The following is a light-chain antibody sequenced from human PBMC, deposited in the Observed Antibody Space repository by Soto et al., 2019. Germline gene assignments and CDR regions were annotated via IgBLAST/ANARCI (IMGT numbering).Light chain of an antibody. CDR3: SSYTDRVI. Sequence: QSALTQPASVSGSPGQSITISCSGTSSDIGTYDHVAWFQQFPGKTPKLVIYSVSDRPSGVSYRFSGSKSGNTASLTISGLQAEDEADYYCSSYTDRVIFGGGTKLTVL. CDR1: SSDIGTYDH. CDR2: SVS. V-gene: IGLV2-14*01. J-gene: IGLJ2*01.